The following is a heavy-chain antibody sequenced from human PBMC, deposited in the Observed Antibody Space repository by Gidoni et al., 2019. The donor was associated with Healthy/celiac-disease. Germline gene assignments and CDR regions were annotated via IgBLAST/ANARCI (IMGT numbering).Heavy chain of an antibody. Sequence: QITLKESGPTPVKPTQTLTLTCTFAGFSLSTSGVGVGWIRQPPGKALQWLALIYWDDDKRYSPSLKSRLTITKDTSKNQVVLTMTNMDPVDTATYYCAHSPLWFREFSYWGQGTLVTVSS. CDR1: GFSLSTSGVG. J-gene: IGHJ4*02. V-gene: IGHV2-5*02. CDR2: IYWDDDK. D-gene: IGHD3-10*01. CDR3: AHSPLWFREFSY.